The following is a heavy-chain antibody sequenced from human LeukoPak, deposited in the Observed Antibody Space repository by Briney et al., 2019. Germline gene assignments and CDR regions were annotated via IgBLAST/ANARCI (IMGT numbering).Heavy chain of an antibody. CDR3: AREAVGGYYNSENYYYMDV. D-gene: IGHD3-22*01. CDR2: IYTRGSI. CDR1: GGSISSGSYY. V-gene: IGHV4-61*02. J-gene: IGHJ6*03. Sequence: PSETLSPTCTVSGGSISSGSYYWTWIRQPAGKGLEWIGRIYTRGSIIYNPSLKSRVTISVDTSKNQLSLKLTSVTAADTAVYYCAREAVGGYYNSENYYYMDVWGKGTTVTISS.